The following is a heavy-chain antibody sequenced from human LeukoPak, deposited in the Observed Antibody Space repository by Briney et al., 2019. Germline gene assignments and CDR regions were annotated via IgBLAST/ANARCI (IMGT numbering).Heavy chain of an antibody. D-gene: IGHD5-18*01. J-gene: IGHJ4*02. CDR3: ARDILDTAMARGFDY. V-gene: IGHV1-2*02. CDR2: INPNSGGT. CDR1: GYTFTGYY. Sequence: ASVKVSCKASGYTFTGYYMHWVRQAPGQGLEWMGWINPNSGGTNYAQKFQGRVTMTRDTSISTAYMELSRLRSDDTAVYYCARDILDTAMARGFDYWGQGTLVTVSS.